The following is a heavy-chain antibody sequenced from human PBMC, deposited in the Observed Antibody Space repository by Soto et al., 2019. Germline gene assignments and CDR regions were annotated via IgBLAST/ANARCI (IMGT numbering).Heavy chain of an antibody. CDR3: AREGDGYIPSPLYYYYGMDV. D-gene: IGHD5-12*01. V-gene: IGHV1-69*04. CDR2: IIPILGIA. J-gene: IGHJ6*02. Sequence: ASVKVSCKASGGTFSSYTISWVLQAPGQGLEWMGRIIPILGIANYAQKFQGRVTITADKSTSTAYMELSSLRSEDTAVYYCAREGDGYIPSPLYYYYGMDVWGQGTTVTVSS. CDR1: GGTFSSYT.